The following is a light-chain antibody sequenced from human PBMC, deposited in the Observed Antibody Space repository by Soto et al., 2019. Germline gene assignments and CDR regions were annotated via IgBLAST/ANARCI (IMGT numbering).Light chain of an antibody. CDR3: QQYAYSSWT. Sequence: EIVLTQSPGTLSLSPGERATLSCRATQSVSSSYLAWYQQKPGQAPSLLIYATSSRTPGIPDRFSGSGSGTDFTLTISRLEPEDFAVYYCQQYAYSSWTFGQGTKVDIK. V-gene: IGKV3-20*01. CDR2: ATS. CDR1: QSVSSSY. J-gene: IGKJ1*01.